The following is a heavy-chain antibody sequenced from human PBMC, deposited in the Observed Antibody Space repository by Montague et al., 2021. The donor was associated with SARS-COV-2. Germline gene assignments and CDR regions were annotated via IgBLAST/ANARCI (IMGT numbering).Heavy chain of an antibody. J-gene: IGHJ4*02. CDR3: ARRKDDCIPHPYDY. CDR2: ISAGSVYI. CDR1: GFTFSTYS. Sequence: SLRLSCATSGFTFSTYSMNWIRQAPGKGLEWVSSISAGSVYIFYADSVKGRFTISRDNAKNSLYLQMNSLRAEDTAVYYCARRKDDCIPHPYDYWGQGTLVTVSS. D-gene: IGHD2-21*01. V-gene: IGHV3-21*01.